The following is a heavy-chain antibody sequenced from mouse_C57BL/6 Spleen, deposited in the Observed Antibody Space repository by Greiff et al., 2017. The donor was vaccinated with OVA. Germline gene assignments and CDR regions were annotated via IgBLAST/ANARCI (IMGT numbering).Heavy chain of an antibody. J-gene: IGHJ4*01. CDR3: ARPTGYYPYYYAMDY. V-gene: IGHV2-2*01. CDR1: GFSLTSYG. Sequence: VQGVESGPGLVQPSQSLSITCTVSGFSLTSYGVHWVRQSPGKGLEWLGVIWSGGSTDYNAAFISRLSISKDNSKSQVFFKMNSLQADDTAIYYCARPTGYYPYYYAMDYWGQGTSVTVSS. CDR2: IWSGGST. D-gene: IGHD2-3*01.